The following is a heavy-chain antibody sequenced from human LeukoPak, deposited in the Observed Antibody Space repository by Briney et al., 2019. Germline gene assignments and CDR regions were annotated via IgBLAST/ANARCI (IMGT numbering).Heavy chain of an antibody. J-gene: IGHJ5*02. V-gene: IGHV3-23*01. CDR2: ISDSGGST. CDR1: GFTFSSYA. Sequence: GGSLRLSCAASGFTFSSYAMSWVRQAPGKGLEWVSTISDSGGSTYYADPVKGRFTTSRDTSKNTLYLQMNSLRADDTAVYYCAKGSRWYWFDPWGQGTLVTVSS. CDR3: AKGSRWYWFDP. D-gene: IGHD6-13*01.